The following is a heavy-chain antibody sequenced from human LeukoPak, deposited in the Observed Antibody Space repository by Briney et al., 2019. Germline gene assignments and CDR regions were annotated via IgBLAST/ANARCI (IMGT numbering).Heavy chain of an antibody. D-gene: IGHD1-1*01. CDR3: AREGTSGTHLNWFDP. J-gene: IGHJ5*02. CDR2: IYGSGST. Sequence: SETLSLTCTVSGGSISSYYWSWIRQPPGKGLEWIGHIYGSGSTNYNPSLKSRVTLPVDTSKNQFSLKLSSVTAADTAVYYCAREGTSGTHLNWFDPWGQGTLVTVSS. V-gene: IGHV4-59*01. CDR1: GGSISSYY.